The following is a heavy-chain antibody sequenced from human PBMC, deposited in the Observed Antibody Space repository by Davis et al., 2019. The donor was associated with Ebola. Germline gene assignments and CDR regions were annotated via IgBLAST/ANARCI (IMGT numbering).Heavy chain of an antibody. J-gene: IGHJ4*02. Sequence: GESLKISCAASGFTFGDYYLSWIRQTPGKGLEWVSDISTSGSDIYYTDTVKGRFTISRDNAKNSLYLQMNSLRAEDTAVYYCARDVGEWELLGGLDYWGQGTLVTVSS. CDR1: GFTFGDYY. CDR2: ISTSGSDI. V-gene: IGHV3-11*04. CDR3: ARDVGEWELLGGLDY. D-gene: IGHD1-26*01.